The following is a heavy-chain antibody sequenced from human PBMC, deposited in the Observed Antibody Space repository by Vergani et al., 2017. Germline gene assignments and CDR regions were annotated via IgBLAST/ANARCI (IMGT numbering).Heavy chain of an antibody. CDR1: GDSVSSNSAA. Sequence: QVQLQQSGPGLVKLSQPLSLTCAISGDSVSSNSAAWNWIRQSPSRGLEWLGRTYYRSKWYNDYAVSVKSRVTINPDTSKNKFSLQLNSVTPEDTAVYYGTREAPGYGDYRRLDAFDIWGQGTMVTVSS. CDR3: TREAPGYGDYRRLDAFDI. CDR2: TYYRSKWYN. J-gene: IGHJ3*02. V-gene: IGHV6-1*01. D-gene: IGHD4-17*01.